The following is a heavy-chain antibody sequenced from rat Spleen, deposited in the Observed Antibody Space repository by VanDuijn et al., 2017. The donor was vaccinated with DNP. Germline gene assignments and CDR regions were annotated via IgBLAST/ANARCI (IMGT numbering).Heavy chain of an antibody. D-gene: IGHD1-11*01. CDR2: INKDSSTI. CDR3: AKGPNFGGWSDYFDY. CDR1: GFNFNDYW. Sequence: EVKLVESGGGLVQPGRSLKLSCAASGFNFNDYWMGWVRQAPGKGLEWIGAINKDSSTIDYNPSLKDKFTVSRDNVQNTLYLQMNKLGSEDTGIYYCAKGPNFGGWSDYFDYWGQGVMVTVSS. J-gene: IGHJ2*01. V-gene: IGHV4-2*01.